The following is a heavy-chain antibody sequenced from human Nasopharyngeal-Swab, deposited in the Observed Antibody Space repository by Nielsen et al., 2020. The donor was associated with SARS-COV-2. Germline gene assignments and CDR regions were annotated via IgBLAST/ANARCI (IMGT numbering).Heavy chain of an antibody. J-gene: IGHJ4*02. CDR3: ARGPQGGSRRPYYFDY. Sequence: GQAPGRGLEWIGEINHSGSTNYNPSLKSRVTISVDTSKNQFSLKLSSVTAADTAVYYCARGPQGGSRRPYYFDYWGQGTLVTVSS. V-gene: IGHV4-34*01. CDR2: INHSGST. D-gene: IGHD1-26*01.